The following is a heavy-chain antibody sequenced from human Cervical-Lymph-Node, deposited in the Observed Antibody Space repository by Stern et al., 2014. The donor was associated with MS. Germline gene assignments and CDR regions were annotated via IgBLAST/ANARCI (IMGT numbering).Heavy chain of an antibody. V-gene: IGHV3-11*01. CDR1: GFTFSDYY. CDR3: VTRNWATTMVTDY. D-gene: IGHD5-18*01. CDR2: ISSSGNTI. J-gene: IGHJ4*02. Sequence: VQLVQSGGGLVKPGGSLRLSCAASGFTFSDYYMTWIRQAPGKWLEWVSYISSSGNTIYYADSVKGRFTISRDNAKSSLYLQMNSLRAEDTAMYYCVTRNWATTMVTDYWGQGTLVTVSS.